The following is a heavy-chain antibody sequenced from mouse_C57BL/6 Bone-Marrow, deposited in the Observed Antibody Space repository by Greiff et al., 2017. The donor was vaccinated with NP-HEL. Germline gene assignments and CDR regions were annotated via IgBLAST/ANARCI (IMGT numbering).Heavy chain of an antibody. J-gene: IGHJ4*01. Sequence: EVHLVESGGGLVKPGGSLKLSCAASGFTFSDYGMHWVRQAPEKGLEWVAYISSGSSTIYYADTVKGRFTISRDNAKNTLFLQMTSLRSEDTAMYYCARGTNPYYAMDYWGQGTSVTVSS. CDR1: GFTFSDYG. CDR2: ISSGSSTI. CDR3: ARGTNPYYAMDY. D-gene: IGHD1-3*01. V-gene: IGHV5-17*01.